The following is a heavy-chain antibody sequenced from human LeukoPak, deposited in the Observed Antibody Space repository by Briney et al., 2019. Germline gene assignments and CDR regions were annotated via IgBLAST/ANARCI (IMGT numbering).Heavy chain of an antibody. D-gene: IGHD3-10*01. Sequence: GGSLRLSCAASGFTSSNYAMTWVRQAPGKGLEWVSTISGSGDSTYYADSVKGRFIISRDNSKNRLFLQMYGLRAEDTAVYYCAKDLNYGFDYWGQGTLVTVSS. CDR2: ISGSGDST. V-gene: IGHV3-23*01. J-gene: IGHJ4*02. CDR3: AKDLNYGFDY. CDR1: GFTSSNYA.